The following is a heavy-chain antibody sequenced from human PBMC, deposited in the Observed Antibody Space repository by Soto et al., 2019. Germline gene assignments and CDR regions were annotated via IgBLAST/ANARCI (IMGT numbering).Heavy chain of an antibody. Sequence: ASVKVSCEASGYSFTDYHIHWVRQAPGQGLEWLGRINPKSGGTSTAQKFQGWVTMTTDTSISTASMELTRLTSDDTAIYYCARGDSTDCSNGVCSFFYNHDMDVWGQGTTVTVSS. CDR2: INPKSGGT. CDR3: ARGDSTDCSNGVCSFFYNHDMDV. CDR1: GYSFTDYH. J-gene: IGHJ6*02. D-gene: IGHD2-8*01. V-gene: IGHV1-2*04.